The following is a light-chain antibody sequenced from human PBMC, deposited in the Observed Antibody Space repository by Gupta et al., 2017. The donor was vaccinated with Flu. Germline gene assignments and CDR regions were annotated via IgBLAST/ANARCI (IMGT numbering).Light chain of an antibody. Sequence: AIQMTQSPSSLSASVGDRVTITCRASQGIGIDLGWYQQKPGKAPKVLIYSASSSQNGVPSRFSGSGSGTDFTLTISSLQPEDFATYYCLQDYSYPLTFGGGTRVEIK. CDR3: LQDYSYPLT. V-gene: IGKV1-6*01. J-gene: IGKJ4*01. CDR2: SAS. CDR1: QGIGID.